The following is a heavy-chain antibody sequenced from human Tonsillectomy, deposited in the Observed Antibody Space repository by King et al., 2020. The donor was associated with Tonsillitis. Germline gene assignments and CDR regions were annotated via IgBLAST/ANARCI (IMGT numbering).Heavy chain of an antibody. D-gene: IGHD3-3*01. Sequence: VQLVESGGGLVQPGGSLRLSCAASGFTFSSYSMNWVRQAPGKGLEWVSYISSSSSTIYYADSVKGRFTISRDNAKNSLYLQMNSLRAEDTAVYYCARDKPYDFWSGYYGLYYYYYYRDVWGKGTTVTVSS. J-gene: IGHJ6*03. CDR1: GFTFSSYS. CDR2: ISSSSSTI. V-gene: IGHV3-48*01. CDR3: ARDKPYDFWSGYYGLYYYYYYRDV.